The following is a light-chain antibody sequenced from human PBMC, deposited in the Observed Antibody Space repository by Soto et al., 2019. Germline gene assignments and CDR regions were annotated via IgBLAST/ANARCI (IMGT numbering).Light chain of an antibody. CDR2: DAS. CDR1: QAFTHNY. J-gene: IGKJ1*01. Sequence: EIVLPQSPGTLSLSPGDSATLSCRASQAFTHNYVAWFQQKPGQAPRLLLDDASIRAAGIPDRFSGSGSERDFTLTISRLEPEDRAVYYGQQCSYSPRTFGQGTKVEIK. V-gene: IGKV3-20*01. CDR3: QQCSYSPRT.